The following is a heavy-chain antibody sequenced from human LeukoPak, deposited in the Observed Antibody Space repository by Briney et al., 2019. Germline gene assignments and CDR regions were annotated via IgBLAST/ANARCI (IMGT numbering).Heavy chain of an antibody. J-gene: IGHJ4*02. D-gene: IGHD5-18*01. CDR1: GFTFSSYG. CDR3: ARDRGYSYGSPWDY. CDR2: IWYDGSNK. Sequence: GRSLRLSCAASGFTFSSYGMHWVRQAPGKGLEWVAVIWYDGSNKYYADSVKGRFTISRDNSKNTLYLQMNSLRAEDTAVYYCARDRGYSYGSPWDYWGQGTLVTVSS. V-gene: IGHV3-33*01.